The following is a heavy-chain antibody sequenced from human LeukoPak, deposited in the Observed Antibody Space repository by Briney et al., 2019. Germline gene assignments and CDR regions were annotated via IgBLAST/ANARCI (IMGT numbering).Heavy chain of an antibody. CDR2: INRSGST. J-gene: IGHJ4*02. Sequence: SETLSLTCAVYGGSFSDYYWSWIRQSPGKGPEWIGEINRSGSTNYNPSLKSRATISMDTSKNQFSLKLSSVTAADTAVYYCARRITVVYYFDYWGQGTLVPVSS. D-gene: IGHD4-23*01. V-gene: IGHV4-34*01. CDR3: ARRITVVYYFDY. CDR1: GGSFSDYY.